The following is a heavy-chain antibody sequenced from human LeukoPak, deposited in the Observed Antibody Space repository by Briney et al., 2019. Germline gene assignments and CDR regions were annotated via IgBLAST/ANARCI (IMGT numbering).Heavy chain of an antibody. V-gene: IGHV3-11*01. CDR3: ARRYYSFDP. D-gene: IGHD3-10*01. CDR2: ISSSGSTI. CDR1: GFTVSDYY. J-gene: IGHJ5*02. Sequence: PGRSLRLSCAASGFTVSDYYMSWIRQAPGRGLEWVSYISSSGSTIKYADSVKGRFTISRDKAKNSLYLQMNGLRAEDTAVYYCARRYYSFDPWGQGTLVTVSS.